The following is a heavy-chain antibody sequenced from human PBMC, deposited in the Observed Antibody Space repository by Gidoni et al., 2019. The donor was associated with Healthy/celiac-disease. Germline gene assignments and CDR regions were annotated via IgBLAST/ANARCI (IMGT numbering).Heavy chain of an antibody. CDR3: ARGTLGYCSSTSCTIWPSYWYFDL. D-gene: IGHD2-2*01. CDR1: GFTFSSYA. CDR2: ISGSGGST. V-gene: IGHV3-23*01. J-gene: IGHJ2*01. Sequence: EVQLLESGGGLVQPGGSLRLSCAASGFTFSSYAMSWVRQAPGKGLEWVSAISGSGGSTYYADSVKGRFTISRDNSKNTLYLQMNSLRAEDTAVYYCARGTLGYCSSTSCTIWPSYWYFDLWGRGTLVTVSS.